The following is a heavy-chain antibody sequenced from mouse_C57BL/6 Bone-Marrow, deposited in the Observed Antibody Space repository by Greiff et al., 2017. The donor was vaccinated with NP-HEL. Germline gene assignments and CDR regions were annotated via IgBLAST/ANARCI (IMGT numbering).Heavy chain of an antibody. CDR1: GYTFTSYW. V-gene: IGHV1-52*01. J-gene: IGHJ2*01. D-gene: IGHD4-1*01. Sequence: VQLQQPGAELVRPGSSVKLSCKASGYTFTSYWMHWVKQRPIQGLEWIGNIDPSDSETHYNQKFKDKATLTVDKSSSTAYMQLSSLTSEDSAVYYCARYSNWEHYCDYWGQGTTLTVSS. CDR3: ARYSNWEHYCDY. CDR2: IDPSDSET.